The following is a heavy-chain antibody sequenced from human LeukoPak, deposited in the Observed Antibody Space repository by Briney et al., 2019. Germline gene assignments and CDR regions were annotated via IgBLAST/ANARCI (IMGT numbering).Heavy chain of an antibody. CDR3: VRDGGVSGYDLLDY. J-gene: IGHJ4*02. D-gene: IGHD5-12*01. CDR2: IGSSSTYE. CDR1: GFTFSSFN. Sequence: GGSLRLSCAASGFTFSSFNMDWVRQAPGKGLEWVSSIGSSSTYEYYADSVKGRFTISRDNAKNSLSLQMNSLRAEDTAVYYCVRDGGVSGYDLLDYWGQGTLVTVSS. V-gene: IGHV3-21*01.